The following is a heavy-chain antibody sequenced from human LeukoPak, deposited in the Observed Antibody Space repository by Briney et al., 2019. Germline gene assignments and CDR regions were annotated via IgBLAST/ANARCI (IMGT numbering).Heavy chain of an antibody. D-gene: IGHD3-3*01. CDR1: AYTFTGYY. V-gene: IGHV1-2*02. J-gene: IGHJ6*02. CDR2: INPNSGGT. CDR3: ARAPALEPADMDV. Sequence: ASVKVSCKASAYTFTGYYMHWVRQAPGQGLEWMGWINPNSGGTNYAQEFQGRVTMTRDTSISTAYMELSRLRSDDTAVYYCARAPALEPADMDVWGQGTTVTVSS.